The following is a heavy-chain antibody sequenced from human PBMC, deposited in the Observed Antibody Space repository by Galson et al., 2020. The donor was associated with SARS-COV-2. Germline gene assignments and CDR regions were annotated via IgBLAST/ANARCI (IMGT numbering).Heavy chain of an antibody. V-gene: IGHV3-48*02. J-gene: IGHJ4*02. CDR3: ARDPVVVVTGVPGKCLAGDG. CDR1: GFPFSLYS. CDR2: INSDSEAI. D-gene: IGHD2-21*02. Sequence: GGSLRLSCATSGFPFSLYSMNWVRQAPGKGLEWIAHINSDSEAIYYAESAKGRFTISRDNAKNSLYLQMDGLRDEDTAVYYCARDPVVVVTGVPGKCLAGDGWGQGTLVTVS.